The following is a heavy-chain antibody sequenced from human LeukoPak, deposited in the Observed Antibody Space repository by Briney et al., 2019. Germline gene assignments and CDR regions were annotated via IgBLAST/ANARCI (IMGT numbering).Heavy chain of an antibody. D-gene: IGHD3-22*01. Sequence: GGSLRLSCAASGFTFSNYWMHWVRQAPGKGLEWVANIKKDGSDKNYVDSVKGRFTISRDNAKNSLFLQMNSLRAEDTAVYYCARGGGNDYDTSGYYYLAAYWGQGTLVTVSS. V-gene: IGHV3-7*01. CDR3: ARGGGNDYDTSGYYYLAAY. CDR1: GFTFSNYW. CDR2: IKKDGSDK. J-gene: IGHJ4*02.